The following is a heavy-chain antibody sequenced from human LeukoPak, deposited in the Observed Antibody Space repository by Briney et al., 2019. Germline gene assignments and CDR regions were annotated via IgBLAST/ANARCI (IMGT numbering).Heavy chain of an antibody. CDR3: ARESDYHGSQSYFIDY. J-gene: IGHJ4*02. CDR1: GFTFSTYW. D-gene: IGHD3-10*01. CDR2: IKQDGSEE. V-gene: IGHV3-7*01. Sequence: GGSLRLSCAASGFTFSTYWMTWVRQAPGKGLEWVANIKQDGSEEYYVGSVKGRFTISRDNAKISVHLQMNSLRAEDTAVYYCARESDYHGSQSYFIDYWGQGTLVTVSS.